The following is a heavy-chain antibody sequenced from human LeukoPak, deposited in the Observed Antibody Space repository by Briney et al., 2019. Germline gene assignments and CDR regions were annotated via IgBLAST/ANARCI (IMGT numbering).Heavy chain of an antibody. CDR2: INPNSGGT. D-gene: IGHD6-19*01. J-gene: IGHJ4*02. CDR3: ARERSSGSRPMYYFDY. Sequence: ASVKVSCKASGYTFTGYYMHWVRQAPGQGLEWMGRINPNSGGTNYAQKFQGRVTMTRDTSTSTVYMELSSLRSEDTAVYYCARERSSGSRPMYYFDYWGQGTLVTVSS. V-gene: IGHV1-2*06. CDR1: GYTFTGYY.